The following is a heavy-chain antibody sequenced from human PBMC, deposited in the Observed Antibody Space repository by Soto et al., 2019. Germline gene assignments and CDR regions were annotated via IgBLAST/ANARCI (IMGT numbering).Heavy chain of an antibody. CDR3: TLSYGDSYYYYYGMDV. CDR1: GFSFSRYT. CDR2: IHPGDSDT. D-gene: IGHD4-17*01. Sequence: GESLKISCVGSGFSFSRYTVGWVRQVPWKGLEWMGVIHPGDSDTRYSPSFQGQVTISADKSISTAYLQWSSLKASDTAMYYCTLSYGDSYYYYYGMDVWGQGTTVTVSS. V-gene: IGHV5-51*01. J-gene: IGHJ6*02.